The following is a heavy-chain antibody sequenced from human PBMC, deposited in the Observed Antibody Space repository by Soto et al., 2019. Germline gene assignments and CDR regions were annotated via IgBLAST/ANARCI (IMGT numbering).Heavy chain of an antibody. CDR1: EFSFSGST. Sequence: EVQLVESGGGLVQPGGSLKLSCAASEFSFSGSTMHWVRQASEKGLEWVGRIRSKTKNYATEYAASVKGRFTISRANSKNTAYLQMNSLKSEDTAVYYCTKEGAAHDFWGQGTLVTVSS. CDR3: TKEGAAHDF. V-gene: IGHV3-73*02. J-gene: IGHJ4*02. CDR2: IRSKTKNYAT. D-gene: IGHD1-26*01.